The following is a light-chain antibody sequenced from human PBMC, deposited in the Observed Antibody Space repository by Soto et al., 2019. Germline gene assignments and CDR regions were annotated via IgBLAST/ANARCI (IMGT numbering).Light chain of an antibody. Sequence: EIVLTQSPGTLSLSPGERATLSCRASQSVSSSYLAWYQQKPGQAPRLLIYGASSRATGIPDRFSGSGSGTDLPLTISRLEPEDFAMYYCQQYGRSPLVTFGQGTRLEIK. J-gene: IGKJ5*01. CDR1: QSVSSSY. V-gene: IGKV3-20*01. CDR2: GAS. CDR3: QQYGRSPLVT.